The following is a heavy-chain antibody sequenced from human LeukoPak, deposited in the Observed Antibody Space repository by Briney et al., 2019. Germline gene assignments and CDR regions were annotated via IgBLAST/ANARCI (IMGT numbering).Heavy chain of an antibody. J-gene: IGHJ4*02. D-gene: IGHD3-22*01. V-gene: IGHV4-4*02. CDR2: IYHSGST. CDR1: GGSISSSNW. Sequence: SGTLSLTCAVSGGSISSSNWWSWVRQPPGKGLEWIGEIYHSGSTNYNPSLKSRVTISVDKSKNQFSLKLSSVTAADTAVYYRARGLYYDSSGYSFDYWGQGTLVTVSS. CDR3: ARGLYYDSSGYSFDY.